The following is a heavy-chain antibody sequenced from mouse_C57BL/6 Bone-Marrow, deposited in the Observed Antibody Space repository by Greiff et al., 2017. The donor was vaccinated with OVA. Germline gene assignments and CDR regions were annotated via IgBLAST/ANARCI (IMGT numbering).Heavy chain of an antibody. CDR1: GFSLTSYG. J-gene: IGHJ1*03. D-gene: IGHD2-3*01. CDR2: IWSGGST. Sequence: VQLQQSGPGLVQPSQSLSITCTVSGFSLTSYGVHWVRQSPGKGLEWLGVIWSGGSTDSNAAFISRLSISKDNSKSSVFFKMNSLHADDTAIYYCARAAPDGYYGYFDVWGTGTTVTVSS. V-gene: IGHV2-2*01. CDR3: ARAAPDGYYGYFDV.